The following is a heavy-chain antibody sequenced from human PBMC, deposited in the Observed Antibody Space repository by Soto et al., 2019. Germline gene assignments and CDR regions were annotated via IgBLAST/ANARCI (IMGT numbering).Heavy chain of an antibody. J-gene: IGHJ4*02. CDR3: ARETYYYDSSGYYGY. Sequence: QVQLQESGPGLVKPSQTLSLTCTVSGGSISSGDYYWSWIRQPPGKGLEWIGYIYYSGSTYYNPSLNSRVTISVDTSKNQFSLKLSSVTAADTAVYYCARETYYYDSSGYYGYWGQGTLVTVSS. D-gene: IGHD3-22*01. CDR2: IYYSGST. V-gene: IGHV4-30-4*01. CDR1: GGSISSGDYY.